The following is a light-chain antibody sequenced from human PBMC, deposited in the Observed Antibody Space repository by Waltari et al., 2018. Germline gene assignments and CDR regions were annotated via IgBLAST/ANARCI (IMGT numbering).Light chain of an antibody. Sequence: EIVFTHSPATLSLSPGERATLSCRASQSVSSYLVWYQQKPGQAPSLLVYGATARATGIPARFSGSGSGTDFTLTISSLEPEDFAVYYCQQRSDWPITFGQGTRLEIK. J-gene: IGKJ5*01. CDR3: QQRSDWPIT. V-gene: IGKV3-11*01. CDR1: QSVSSY. CDR2: GAT.